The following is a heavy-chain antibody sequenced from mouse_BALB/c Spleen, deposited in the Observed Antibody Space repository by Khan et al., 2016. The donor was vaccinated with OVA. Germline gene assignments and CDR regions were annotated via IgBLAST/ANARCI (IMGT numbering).Heavy chain of an antibody. V-gene: IGHV3-2*02. CDR2: ISSTGGT. Sequence: EVELVESGPGLVKPSQSLSLTCTVTGYSITSDYAWYWIRQFPGNKLEWMGYISSTGGTSYNPSLKSRISITRDTSKNQFFLQLKSVTAEETATYYCARSLYYSYGYVLDCWGRGTLVTVSS. CDR3: ARSLYYSYGYVLDC. CDR1: GYSITSDYA. D-gene: IGHD2-14*01. J-gene: IGHJ4*01.